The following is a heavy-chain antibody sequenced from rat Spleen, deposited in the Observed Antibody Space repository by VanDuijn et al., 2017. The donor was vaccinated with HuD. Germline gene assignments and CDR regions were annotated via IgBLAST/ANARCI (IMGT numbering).Heavy chain of an antibody. J-gene: IGHJ2*01. D-gene: IGHD1-6*01. Sequence: EVQLVESGGGLVQPGRSLKLSCAASGFIFSDYGMAWVRQTPKKGLEWVATINYEGSGTYYRDSVKGRFTISRDNAKSTLYLQMDSLRSEDTATYYCARRGGIYTTDYYYFDNWGQGVMVTVSS. V-gene: IGHV5-17*01. CDR2: INYEGSGT. CDR1: GFIFSDYG. CDR3: ARRGGIYTTDYYYFDN.